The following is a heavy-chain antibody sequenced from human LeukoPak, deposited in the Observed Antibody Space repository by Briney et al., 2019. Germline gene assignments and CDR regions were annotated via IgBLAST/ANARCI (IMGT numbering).Heavy chain of an antibody. CDR3: AKNYGTSRPFYDY. CDR1: GFTFSNYA. Sequence: GGSLRLSGAASGFTFSNYAMTWVRQAPGKGLQWVSAIIGEGIYTYYIDSVKGRFTTYRDNSKNTLFLQMNSLRADDTAVYYCAKNYGTSRPFYDYWGQGIVVTVSS. CDR2: IIGEGIYT. J-gene: IGHJ4*02. V-gene: IGHV3-23*01. D-gene: IGHD4-17*01.